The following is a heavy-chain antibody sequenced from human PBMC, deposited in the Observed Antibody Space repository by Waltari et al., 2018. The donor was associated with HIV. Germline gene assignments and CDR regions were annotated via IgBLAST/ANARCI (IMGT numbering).Heavy chain of an antibody. D-gene: IGHD2-15*01. Sequence: EVQLAESGGGLVQPGGSLNVSCEVSGFALSRYWMSWVRQAPGKGPEWVANINENGDEKYHVDSMKGRFVISRDNTKQSLYLEMKNLRVEDTAVYYCVRGSGSFWGQGTLVTVSS. V-gene: IGHV3-7*04. CDR1: GFALSRYW. J-gene: IGHJ4*02. CDR3: VRGSGSF. CDR2: INENGDEK.